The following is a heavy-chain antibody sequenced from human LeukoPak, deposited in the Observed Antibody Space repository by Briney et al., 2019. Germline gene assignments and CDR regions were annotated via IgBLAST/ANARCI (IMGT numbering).Heavy chain of an antibody. CDR2: ISYDGGNK. Sequence: PGGSLRLSCAASGFTFSSYVMHWVRQAPGKGLEWVAVISYDGGNKYYAGSVKGRFTISRDNSKNTLYLQMNSLRAEDTAVYYCARAIIESSGWDGAFDIWGQGTMVTVS. CDR3: ARAIIESSGWDGAFDI. V-gene: IGHV3-30-3*01. D-gene: IGHD3-22*01. CDR1: GFTFSSYV. J-gene: IGHJ3*02.